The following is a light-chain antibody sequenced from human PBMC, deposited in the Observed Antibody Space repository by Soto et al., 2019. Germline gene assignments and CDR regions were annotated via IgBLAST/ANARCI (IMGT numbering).Light chain of an antibody. CDR1: QNIRSS. Sequence: EIVMTQSPATLSVSPGERATLSCRASQNIRSSLAWYQQRPGQAPRLLIYDASTRATGIPPRFSGGGSGTEFTVTISSLQSEDFAIYYCQQYDIWPPYTFGQGTKVHIK. CDR3: QQYDIWPPYT. CDR2: DAS. J-gene: IGKJ2*01. V-gene: IGKV3-15*01.